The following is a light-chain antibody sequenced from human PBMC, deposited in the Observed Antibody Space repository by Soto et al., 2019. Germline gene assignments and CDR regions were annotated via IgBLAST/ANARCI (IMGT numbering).Light chain of an antibody. CDR1: QVISTS. CDR3: QQLFDSPIT. Sequence: GESVTITCRASQVISTSLAWYQVKPGKAPKLLIYAASTLESGVPPRFSATVSGTEFSLTITSLQPEDFATYYCQQLFDSPITFGQGTRLEI. CDR2: AAS. V-gene: IGKV1-9*01. J-gene: IGKJ5*01.